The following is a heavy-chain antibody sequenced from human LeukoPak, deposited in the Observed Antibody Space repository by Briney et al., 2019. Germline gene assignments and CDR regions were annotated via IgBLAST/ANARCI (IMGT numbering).Heavy chain of an antibody. CDR2: IWRDGSNE. CDR3: ARDGVATTAFFGYLDY. J-gene: IGHJ4*02. V-gene: IGHV3-33*01. D-gene: IGHD3-3*01. CDR1: GFTFSDYG. Sequence: GGSLRLSCAASGFTFSDYGMHWVRQAPGKGLEWVAIIWRDGSNEYYADSVRGRFTISRDNSQNTLYLQMNSLRAEDTAVYYCARDGVATTAFFGYLDYWGQGVLVTVSS.